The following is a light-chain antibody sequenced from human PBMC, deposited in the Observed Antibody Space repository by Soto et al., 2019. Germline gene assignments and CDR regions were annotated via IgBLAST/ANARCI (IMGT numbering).Light chain of an antibody. CDR3: SAFTGTTYG. CDR1: SSDVGGNKY. V-gene: IGLV2-14*03. Sequence: QSVLTQPASVSGSPGQSITISCTGTSSDVGGNKYVSWYQHYPGKAPKLMICDVSNRPSGVSNRFSGSKSGNTASLTISGLRAEYEADYYCSAFTGTTYGFGTGTKVTV. J-gene: IGLJ1*01. CDR2: DVS.